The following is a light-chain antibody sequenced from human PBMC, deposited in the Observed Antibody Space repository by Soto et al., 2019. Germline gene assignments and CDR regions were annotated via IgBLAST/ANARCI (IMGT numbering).Light chain of an antibody. V-gene: IGLV2-11*01. CDR3: SSYGGSYTVV. J-gene: IGLJ2*01. CDR2: DVA. CDR1: SSDVGGYHY. Sequence: QSALTQPRSVSGSPGQSVTISCTGTSSDVGGYHYVSWYQHHPGKAPKLMIYDVARRPSGVPDRFSGSKSGNTASLTISGLQAVDEADYYCSSYGGSYTVVFGGGTKLTVL.